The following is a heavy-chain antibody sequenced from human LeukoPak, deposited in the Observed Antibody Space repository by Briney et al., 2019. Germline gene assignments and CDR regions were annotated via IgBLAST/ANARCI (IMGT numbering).Heavy chain of an antibody. CDR3: ARPLRVTMIRGAAFRASSDFDP. CDR2: ISAYNGNT. Sequence: ASVKVSCKASGYTFTSYGISWVRLAPGQGLEWMGWISAYNGNTNYAQKLQGRVTMTTDTSTSTAYMEVSRLRYDDTAVYYCARPLRVTMIRGAAFRASSDFDPWGQGTLVTVSS. V-gene: IGHV1-18*01. D-gene: IGHD3-10*01. CDR1: GYTFTSYG. J-gene: IGHJ5*02.